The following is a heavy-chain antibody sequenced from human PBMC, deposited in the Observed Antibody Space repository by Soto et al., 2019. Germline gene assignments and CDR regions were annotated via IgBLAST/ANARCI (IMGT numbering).Heavy chain of an antibody. Sequence: PGESLKISCKGSGYIFTSYWIGCLRQMPVKGLEWMGIIYPGDSDTRYSPSFQGQVTISADKSISTAYLQWSSLKASDTAMYYCACSIAAAPDAFDIWGQGTMVTVSS. V-gene: IGHV5-51*01. J-gene: IGHJ3*02. CDR1: GYIFTSYW. CDR3: ACSIAAAPDAFDI. CDR2: IYPGDSDT. D-gene: IGHD6-13*01.